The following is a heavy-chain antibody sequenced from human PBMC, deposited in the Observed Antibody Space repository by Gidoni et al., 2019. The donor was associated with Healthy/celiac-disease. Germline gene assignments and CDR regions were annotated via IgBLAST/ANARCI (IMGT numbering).Heavy chain of an antibody. V-gene: IGHV3-23*01. D-gene: IGHD6-19*01. Sequence: EVQLLESGGGLVQPGGSLRLSCAASGFTCSSYAMLWGRQAPGKGLGWVSSIGGSGGSTYCADSVEGRFTISRDNSKNTLYLQMNSLRAEETAVYYCAKDWSAYSSGWTIFDYWGQGTLVTVSS. CDR1: GFTCSSYA. CDR3: AKDWSAYSSGWTIFDY. CDR2: IGGSGGST. J-gene: IGHJ4*02.